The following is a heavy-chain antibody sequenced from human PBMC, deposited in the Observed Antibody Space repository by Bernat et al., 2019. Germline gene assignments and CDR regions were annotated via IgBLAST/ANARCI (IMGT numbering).Heavy chain of an antibody. Sequence: QVQLVQSGAEVKKPGASVKVSCKASGYTFTSYGISWVRQAPGQGLEWMGWISAYNGNTNYAQKLQGRVTMTTDTSTSTAYMELRSLRPDDTAVYYCARNLLRYFDWLSPDGAFDIWGQGTMVTVSS. CDR3: ARNLLRYFDWLSPDGAFDI. CDR1: GYTFTSYG. J-gene: IGHJ3*02. CDR2: ISAYNGNT. V-gene: IGHV1-18*01. D-gene: IGHD3-9*01.